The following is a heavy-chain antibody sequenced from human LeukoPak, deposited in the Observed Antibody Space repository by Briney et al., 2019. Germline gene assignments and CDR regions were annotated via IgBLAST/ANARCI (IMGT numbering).Heavy chain of an antibody. CDR2: ISGSGGST. Sequence: GGSLRLSCAASGFTFSSYAMSWVRPAPGKGLEWGSAISGSGGSTYYADSVKGRFTISRDNAKNTLYLQMNSLRAEDTAVYYCVDMVRGVIIGGLDDYWGQGTLSPSPQ. J-gene: IGHJ4*02. V-gene: IGHV3-23*01. CDR3: VDMVRGVIIGGLDDY. D-gene: IGHD3-10*01. CDR1: GFTFSSYA.